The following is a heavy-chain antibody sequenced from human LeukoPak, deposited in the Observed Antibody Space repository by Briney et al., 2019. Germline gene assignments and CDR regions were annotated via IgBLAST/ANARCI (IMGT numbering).Heavy chain of an antibody. CDR1: GGSISSYY. D-gene: IGHD3-9*01. Sequence: SETLSLTCTVSGGSISSYYWGWIRQPPGKGLEWIEYIYYSGSTNYNPSLKSRVTISVDTSKNQFSLKLRSVTAADTAVYYCARVTGYMIEDYFDYWGQGILVTVSS. CDR3: ARVTGYMIEDYFDY. V-gene: IGHV4-59*01. CDR2: IYYSGST. J-gene: IGHJ4*02.